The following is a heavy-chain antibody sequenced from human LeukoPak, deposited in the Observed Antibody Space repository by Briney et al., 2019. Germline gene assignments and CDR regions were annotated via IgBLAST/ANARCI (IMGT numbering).Heavy chain of an antibody. CDR1: GYTFTGYY. CDR3: ARFSVGGRYDFDY. Sequence: ASVNVSCKASGYTFTGYYMHWVRQAPGQGLEWMGWINPNSGGTNYAQKFQGRVTMTRDTSISTAYMELSRLRSDDTAVYYCARFSVGGRYDFDYWGQGTLVTVSS. D-gene: IGHD3-9*01. CDR2: INPNSGGT. V-gene: IGHV1-2*02. J-gene: IGHJ4*02.